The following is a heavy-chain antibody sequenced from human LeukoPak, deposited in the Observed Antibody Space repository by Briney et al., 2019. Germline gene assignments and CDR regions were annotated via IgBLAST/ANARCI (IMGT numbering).Heavy chain of an antibody. CDR1: GFTFSSYA. Sequence: GGSLRLSCAASGFTFSSYAMSWVRQAPGKGLEWVSAISGSGGSTYYADSVKGRFTISRDNAKNTLYLQMNSLRAEDTAVYYCARDWFHAIDYWGQGTLVTVSS. J-gene: IGHJ4*02. V-gene: IGHV3-23*01. CDR3: ARDWFHAIDY. D-gene: IGHD2/OR15-2a*01. CDR2: ISGSGGST.